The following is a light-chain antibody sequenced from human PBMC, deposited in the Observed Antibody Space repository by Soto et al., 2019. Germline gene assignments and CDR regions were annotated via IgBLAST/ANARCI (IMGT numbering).Light chain of an antibody. CDR3: QQSYNAPFT. CDR2: AAS. Sequence: IQMTQSPSSLSASVGDTVTITCRASQTIDRYLNWFQQKSGQAPKLLMNAASTLRSGVPSRFSASGSGTDFTLTISSLQTEDYATYYCQQSYNAPFTFGPGTKVDIK. J-gene: IGKJ3*01. V-gene: IGKV1-39*01. CDR1: QTIDRY.